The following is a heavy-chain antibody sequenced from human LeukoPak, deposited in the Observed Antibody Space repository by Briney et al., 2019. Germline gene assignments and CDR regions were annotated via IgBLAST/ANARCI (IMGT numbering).Heavy chain of an antibody. CDR3: ATGITMVRGDNWFDP. J-gene: IGHJ5*02. V-gene: IGHV1-69*05. CDR1: GGAFSSYA. D-gene: IGHD3-10*01. Sequence: SVKVSCKASGGAFSSYAISWVRQAPGQGLEWMGGIIPIFGTANYAQKFQGRVTITTDESTSTAYMELSSLRSEDTAAYYCATGITMVRGDNWFDPWGQGTLVTVSS. CDR2: IIPIFGTA.